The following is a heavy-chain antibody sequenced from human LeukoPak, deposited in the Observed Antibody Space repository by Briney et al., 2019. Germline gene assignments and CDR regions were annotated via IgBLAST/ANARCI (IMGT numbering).Heavy chain of an antibody. CDR2: ISGSGGST. D-gene: IGHD4-17*01. CDR3: AKYSTFRPYGDDYFDY. V-gene: IGHV3-23*01. J-gene: IGHJ4*02. Sequence: PGGSLRLSCAASGFTFSSYAMSWVRQAPGKGLEWVSAISGSGGSTYYADSVKGRFTISRDNSKNALYLQMNSLRAEDTAVYYCAKYSTFRPYGDDYFDYWGQGTLVTVSS. CDR1: GFTFSSYA.